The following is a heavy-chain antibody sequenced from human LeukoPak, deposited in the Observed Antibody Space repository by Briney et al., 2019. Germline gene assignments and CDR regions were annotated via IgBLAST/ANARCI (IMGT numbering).Heavy chain of an antibody. V-gene: IGHV4-30-4*01. CDR1: GGSISSGDYY. CDR3: ARHVQDLGIKV. J-gene: IGHJ6*02. CDR2: IYYSGST. Sequence: PSETLSLTCTVSGGSISSGDYYWSWIRQPPGKGLEWIGYIYYSGSTYYNPSLKSRVTVSEDMSKNHFSLRLSSVTAADTAVYYCARHVQDLGIKVWGQGTTVAVSS.